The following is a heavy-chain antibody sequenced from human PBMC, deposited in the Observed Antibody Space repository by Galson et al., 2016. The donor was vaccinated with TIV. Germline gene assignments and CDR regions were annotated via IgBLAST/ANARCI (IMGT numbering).Heavy chain of an antibody. CDR3: AKDHSFAYWYVLSGLGS. Sequence: SVKVSCKASGYNLIGHFLHWVRQAPGQGLEWMGWINPTSGGTNYAQGFQGRVTMTRDTSISKAYMELSGLRSDDTAVYYCAKDHSFAYWYVLSGLGSWGQLTLVTVSS. CDR1: GYNLIGHF. V-gene: IGHV1-2*02. D-gene: IGHD3-3*02. CDR2: INPTSGGT. J-gene: IGHJ5*02.